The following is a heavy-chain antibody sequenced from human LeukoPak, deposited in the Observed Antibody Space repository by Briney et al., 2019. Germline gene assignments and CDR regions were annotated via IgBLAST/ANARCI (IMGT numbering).Heavy chain of an antibody. CDR1: GGTFSSYA. D-gene: IGHD3-22*01. J-gene: IGHJ4*02. V-gene: IGHV1-69*05. CDR2: IIPIFGTA. CDR3: ARERRSYYDSSGPKYYFDY. Sequence: SVKVSCKASGGTFSSYAISWVRQAPGQGLEWMGGIIPIFGTANYAQKFQGRVTITTDESTSTAYMELSSLRSEDTAVYYCARERRSYYDSSGPKYYFDYWGQGTLVTVSS.